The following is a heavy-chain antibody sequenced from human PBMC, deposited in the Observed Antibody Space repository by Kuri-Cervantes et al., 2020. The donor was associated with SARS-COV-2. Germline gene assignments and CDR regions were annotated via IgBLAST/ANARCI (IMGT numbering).Heavy chain of an antibody. Sequence: SVKVSCKASGGSFSNYAISWVRQAPGQGLGWMGGIIPIFRRVNYAQKFQGRVTITADESTSTAYMELSSLRSEDTAVYYCATAPAAIRMDWFDPWGQGTLVTVSS. CDR3: ATAPAAIRMDWFDP. CDR1: GGSFSNYA. V-gene: IGHV1-69*13. J-gene: IGHJ5*02. D-gene: IGHD2-2*01. CDR2: IIPIFRRV.